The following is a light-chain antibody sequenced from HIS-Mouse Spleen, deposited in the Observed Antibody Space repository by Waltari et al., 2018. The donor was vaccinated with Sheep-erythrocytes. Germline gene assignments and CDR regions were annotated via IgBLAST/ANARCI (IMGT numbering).Light chain of an antibody. Sequence: QSALTQPRSVSGSPGQSVTIPCTGTSSDVGGDNYVSRYQQHPGKAPKLMIYDVSKRPSGVPDRFSGSKSGNTASLTISGLQAEDEADYYCCSYAGSYNHVFATGTKVTVL. V-gene: IGLV2-11*01. CDR3: CSYAGSYNHV. CDR2: DVS. CDR1: SSDVGGDNY. J-gene: IGLJ1*01.